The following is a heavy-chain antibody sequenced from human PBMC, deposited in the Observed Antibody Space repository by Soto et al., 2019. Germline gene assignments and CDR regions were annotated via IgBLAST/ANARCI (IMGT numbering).Heavy chain of an antibody. CDR2: TNPKSGYT. J-gene: IGHJ4*02. CDR1: GYTFTNYD. D-gene: IGHD4-17*01. V-gene: IGHV1-8*01. CDR3: ARTAGDLDY. Sequence: QVQLVQSGAELKKPGASVKVSCKTSGYTFTNYDINWVRQATGQGLEWMGWTNPKSGYTGSAQKVQGRVTMTRDSSISTAYMELHSLTSEDTAVYYCARTAGDLDYWGQGTLITVSS.